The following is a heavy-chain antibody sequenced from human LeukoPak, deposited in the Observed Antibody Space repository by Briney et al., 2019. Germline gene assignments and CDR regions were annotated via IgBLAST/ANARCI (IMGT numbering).Heavy chain of an antibody. V-gene: IGHV3-21*01. Sequence: GGSLRLSCAASGFTFSSYSMNWVRQAPGKGLEWVSSISSSSSYIYYADSVKGRFTISRDNAKNSLYLQMNSLRAEDTAVYYCARDLAVATTIDYWAQEPLVPVSS. CDR3: ARDLAVATTIDY. D-gene: IGHD5-12*01. CDR2: ISSSSSYI. CDR1: GFTFSSYS. J-gene: IGHJ4*02.